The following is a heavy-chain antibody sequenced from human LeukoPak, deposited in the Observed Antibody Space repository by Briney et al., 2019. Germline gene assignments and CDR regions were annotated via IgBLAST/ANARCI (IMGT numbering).Heavy chain of an antibody. Sequence: PGGSLRLSCAASGFTFSSYGMHWVRKAPGKGLEWVTVISYDGSSKDYADSVKGRFTISRDNSKNTLYLQMNSLRTEDTAVYYCPRCWVRGFIVDYWGQGTLVTVSS. CDR1: GFTFSSYG. CDR2: ISYDGSSK. D-gene: IGHD3-10*01. V-gene: IGHV3-30*03. J-gene: IGHJ4*02. CDR3: PRCWVRGFIVDY.